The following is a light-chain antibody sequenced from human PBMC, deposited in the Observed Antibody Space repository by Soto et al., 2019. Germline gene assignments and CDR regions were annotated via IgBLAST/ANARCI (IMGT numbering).Light chain of an antibody. CDR2: DVS. CDR1: SSDVGGYNH. CDR3: SSYTSSSTVV. V-gene: IGLV2-14*03. Sequence: QSALTQPASVSGSPGQSITISCTGSSSDVGGYNHVAWYQQHPAKAPKLMIYDVSNRPSGVSNRFSGSKSGNTASLTISGLQAEDESDYYCSSYTSSSTVVFGGGTKLTVL. J-gene: IGLJ3*02.